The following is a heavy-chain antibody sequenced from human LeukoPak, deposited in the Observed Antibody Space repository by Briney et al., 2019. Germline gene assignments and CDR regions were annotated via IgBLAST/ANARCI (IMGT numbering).Heavy chain of an antibody. CDR2: VYTSGST. D-gene: IGHD4-17*01. V-gene: IGHV4-4*07. Sequence: SETLSLTCTVSGDSISSFYWSWIRQPAGQGLEWIGRVYTSGSTNYNPSLKSRATMSVDMSKNQFSLKLSSVTAADTAVYYCARVRDYVVSGRAYYYYYMDVWGKGTTVTVSS. CDR3: ARVRDYVVSGRAYYYYYMDV. J-gene: IGHJ6*03. CDR1: GDSISSFY.